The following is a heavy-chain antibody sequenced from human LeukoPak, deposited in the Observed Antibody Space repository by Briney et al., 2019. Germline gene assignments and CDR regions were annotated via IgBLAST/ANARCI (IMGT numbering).Heavy chain of an antibody. CDR3: ATHYGSGSYKDY. CDR2: IYYSGST. D-gene: IGHD3-10*01. J-gene: IGHJ4*02. Sequence: SETLSLTCTVSGGSITTYYWGWIRQPPRKGLEWIGSIYYSGSTYYNPSLKSRVTISVDTSKNQFSLKLSSVTAADTAVYYCATHYGSGSYKDYWGQGTLVTVSS. V-gene: IGHV4-39*01. CDR1: GGSITTYY.